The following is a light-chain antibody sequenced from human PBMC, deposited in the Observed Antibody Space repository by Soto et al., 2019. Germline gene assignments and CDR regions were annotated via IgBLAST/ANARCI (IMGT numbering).Light chain of an antibody. CDR1: SSDIGRYDY. V-gene: IGLV2-14*01. CDR3: SSFTASSTWV. J-gene: IGLJ3*02. CDR2: EVI. Sequence: QSALTRPASVSGSPGQSITISCTGTSSDIGRYDYVSWFQQHPGRAPKLLIYEVINRPSGVSIRFSGSKSGSTASLTISGLQAEDEADFYCSSFTASSTWVFGGGTKLTVL.